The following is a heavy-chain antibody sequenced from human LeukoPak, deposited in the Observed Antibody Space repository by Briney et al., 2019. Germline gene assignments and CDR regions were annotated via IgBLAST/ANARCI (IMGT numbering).Heavy chain of an antibody. J-gene: IGHJ6*03. D-gene: IGHD6-19*01. Sequence: SETLSLTCAVYGGSFSSYYWSWIRQPAGKGLEWIGRIYTSGSTNYNPSLKSRVTMSVDTSKNQFSPKLSSVTAADTAVYYCAREDPGIAVAGSSYYYYYYMDVWGKGTTVTISS. V-gene: IGHV4-4*07. CDR3: AREDPGIAVAGSSYYYYYYMDV. CDR1: GGSFSSYY. CDR2: IYTSGST.